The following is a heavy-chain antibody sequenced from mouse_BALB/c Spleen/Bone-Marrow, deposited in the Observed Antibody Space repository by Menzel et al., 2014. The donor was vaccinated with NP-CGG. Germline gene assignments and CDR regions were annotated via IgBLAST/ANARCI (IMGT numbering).Heavy chain of an antibody. CDR2: IWTGGNT. CDR3: ARGLTGDFXXXXXXXXXXX. V-gene: IGHV2-9*02. J-gene: IGHJ1*01. Sequence: VKLVESGPGLVAPSQTLSITCTVSGFSLTSYGVHWVRQPPGKGLEWLGVIWTGGNTSYNSAFMSSLSISKDNSKSQVXXKMNSLQTDDTAMXYXARGLTGDFXXXXXXXXXXXWGAGTXVTXSS. CDR1: GFSLTSYG. D-gene: IGHD3-3*01.